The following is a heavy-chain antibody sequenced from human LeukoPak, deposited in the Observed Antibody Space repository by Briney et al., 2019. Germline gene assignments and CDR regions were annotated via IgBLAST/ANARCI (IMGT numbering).Heavy chain of an antibody. CDR2: IKEDRSET. D-gene: IGHD5-24*01. CDR3: ARETPRRGETRDGYR. Sequence: PGGSLRLSCAASGFIFKKYWMNWVRQVPGKGLECLANIKEDRSETYYADSVKGRFTISRDNPKNLLFLQINSLRVEDTAVYYCARETPRRGETRDGYRWGQGTVVTVSS. CDR1: GFIFKKYW. V-gene: IGHV3-7*01. J-gene: IGHJ4*02.